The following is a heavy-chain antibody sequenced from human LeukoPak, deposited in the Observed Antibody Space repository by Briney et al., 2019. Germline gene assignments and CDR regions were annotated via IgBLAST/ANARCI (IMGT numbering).Heavy chain of an antibody. CDR1: GVSFSGSY. CDR2: INHSGST. J-gene: IGHJ3*02. D-gene: IGHD3-10*01. Sequence: SETLSLTCAVYGVSFSGSYGSWIRQPPGKGLEWIGEINHSGSTNYNPSLKSRVTISVDTTKNQFSLKLSSVTAADTAVYYCAIPGSGRHAFDIWGQRRMVTVSS. V-gene: IGHV4-34*01. CDR3: AIPGSGRHAFDI.